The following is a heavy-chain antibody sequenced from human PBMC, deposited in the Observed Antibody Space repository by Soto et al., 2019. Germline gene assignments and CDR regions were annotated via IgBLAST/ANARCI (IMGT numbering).Heavy chain of an antibody. CDR1: GFRFRADA. D-gene: IGHD6-13*01. CDR3: AKRSPYSSGWYSPIFDY. CDR2: ISDSGGST. V-gene: IGHV3-23*01. Sequence: TGGSLRLSCAASGFRFRADALRWVCQAAGNGLEGVSVISDSGGSTHYADRVRGRCTVSRDNSKNSLSLRMNSLRDEDTAVYFCAKRSPYSSGWYSPIFDYWGQGALVTVSS. J-gene: IGHJ4*02.